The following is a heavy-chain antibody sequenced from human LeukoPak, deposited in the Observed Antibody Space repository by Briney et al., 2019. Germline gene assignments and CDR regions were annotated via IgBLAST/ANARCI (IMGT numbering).Heavy chain of an antibody. CDR3: AREQYLAYDVFGF. CDR2: VHFSGTT. CDR1: GGSITGYY. Sequence: SETLSLTCTVSGGSITGYYWSWIRQPPGRGLEWIGYVHFSGTTSFNPSLKSRVTISVDTSKNQFSLRLSSVTAADTAVYYCAREQYLAYDVFGFWGQGTMVTVSS. J-gene: IGHJ3*01. V-gene: IGHV4-59*01. D-gene: IGHD4-11*01.